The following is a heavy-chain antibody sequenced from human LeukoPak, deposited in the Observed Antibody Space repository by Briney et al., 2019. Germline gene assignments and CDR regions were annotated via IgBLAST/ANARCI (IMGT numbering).Heavy chain of an antibody. CDR1: GGSINNYY. Sequence: SETLSLPCTVSGGSINNYYWGWIRQPPGKGLEWIGYISYTGSTNYNPSLKSRVTISVDTSKNQFSLRLSSVTAADTAVYHCARVERGYSYGPFDYWGQGTLVTVSS. CDR2: ISYTGST. V-gene: IGHV4-59*01. CDR3: ARVERGYSYGPFDY. J-gene: IGHJ4*02. D-gene: IGHD5-18*01.